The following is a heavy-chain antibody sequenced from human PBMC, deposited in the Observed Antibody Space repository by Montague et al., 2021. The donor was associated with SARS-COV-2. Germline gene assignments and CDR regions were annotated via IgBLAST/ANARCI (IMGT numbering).Heavy chain of an antibody. CDR2: VTTSGTT. D-gene: IGHD6-6*01. Sequence: SETLSLTCAVSGGSITGFSWSWVRQPPGKGLEWIGRVTTSGTTNXSPSLRSRVTMSVDTSKNQFSLNLNSVTAADTAIYYCARTPTRPLSLDSWGQGALVTVSS. CDR3: ARTPTRPLSLDS. J-gene: IGHJ4*02. V-gene: IGHV4-4*07. CDR1: GGSITGFS.